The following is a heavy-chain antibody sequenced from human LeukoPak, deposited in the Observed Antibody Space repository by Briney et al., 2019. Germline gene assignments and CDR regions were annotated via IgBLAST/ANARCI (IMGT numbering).Heavy chain of an antibody. V-gene: IGHV4-59*11. J-gene: IGHJ4*02. CDR2: IYSSGNT. D-gene: IGHD5-18*01. Sequence: PSETLSLTCTVSGGSISSRYWSWFRQPPGKGLEWIGYIYSSGNTNYNPSLKSRVTISLGTSKNQFSLKLTSVTAADTAVYYCATEGYSYLPDYWGQGTLVTVSS. CDR1: GGSISSRY. CDR3: ATEGYSYLPDY.